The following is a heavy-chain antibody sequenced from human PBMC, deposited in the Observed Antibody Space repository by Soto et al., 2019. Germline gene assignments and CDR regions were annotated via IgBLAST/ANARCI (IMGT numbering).Heavy chain of an antibody. V-gene: IGHV4-34*01. CDR1: GGSFSGYY. D-gene: IGHD4-17*01. CDR2: INHSGST. Sequence: QVQLQQWGAGLLKPSETLSLTCAVYGGSFSGYYWSWNRQPPGKGLEWIGEINHSGSTNYNPSLKSRVTISVDTSKNQFSLKLSSVTAADTAVYYCARCRPTTTGWFDPWGQGTLVTVSS. J-gene: IGHJ5*02. CDR3: ARCRPTTTGWFDP.